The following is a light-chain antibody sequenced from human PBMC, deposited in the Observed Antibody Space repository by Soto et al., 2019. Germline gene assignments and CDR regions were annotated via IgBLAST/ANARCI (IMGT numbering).Light chain of an antibody. Sequence: QAVVTQEPSLTVSPGGTVTLTCGSSTGAVTSGHSPYWFQQKPGQAPRTVIYDTSNKRSWTPARFSGSLLGGKAALTLSGAQPEDEADYYCLLSYSGARVFGGGTKVTVL. CDR1: TGAVTSGHS. CDR3: LLSYSGARV. CDR2: DTS. V-gene: IGLV7-46*01. J-gene: IGLJ2*01.